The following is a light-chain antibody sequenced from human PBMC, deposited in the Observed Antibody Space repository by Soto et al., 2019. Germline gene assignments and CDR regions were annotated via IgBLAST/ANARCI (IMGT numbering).Light chain of an antibody. V-gene: IGKV3-15*01. CDR1: QSVGTN. J-gene: IGKJ2*01. Sequence: IVMTQSPATLSVSPGESATLSCRASQSVGTNLAWYQQTPGQAPRVLIHSASTRATGIPARFSGSGSDTEFTLPLSGLQSEDFAIYYCQQYNNWPPYSFGQGTKLENK. CDR2: SAS. CDR3: QQYNNWPPYS.